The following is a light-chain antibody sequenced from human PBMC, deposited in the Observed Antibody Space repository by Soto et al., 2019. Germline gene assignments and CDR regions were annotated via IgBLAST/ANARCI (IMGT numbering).Light chain of an antibody. CDR3: QQYNHWRT. J-gene: IGKJ1*01. CDR1: QSVSSN. V-gene: IGKV3-15*01. Sequence: EIVMTQSPATLSLSPGERATLSCRASQSVSSNLAWYQQKPGQAPRLLIYDASTRATGIPARISGSRSGTEFTLTINSLQSEEFAVYYCQQYNHWRTFGQGTKV. CDR2: DAS.